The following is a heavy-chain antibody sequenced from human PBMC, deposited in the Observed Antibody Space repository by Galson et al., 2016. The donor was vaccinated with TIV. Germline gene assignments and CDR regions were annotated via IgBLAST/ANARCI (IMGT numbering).Heavy chain of an antibody. CDR1: GGTFRTYS. J-gene: IGHJ6*02. V-gene: IGHV1-69*02. CDR2: IIPILGLA. Sequence: SVKASCKASGGTFRTYSFNWVRQAPGQGLQWMGRIIPILGLANYAQKFQGRVTITADTSMSTAYMELRSLKSEDTAVYYCARVPEMATVIDGKSYYYYYMDVWGQGTTVTVSS. CDR3: ARVPEMATVIDGKSYYYYYMDV. D-gene: IGHD5-24*01.